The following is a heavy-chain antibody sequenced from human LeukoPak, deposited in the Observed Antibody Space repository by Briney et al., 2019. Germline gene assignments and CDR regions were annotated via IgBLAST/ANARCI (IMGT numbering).Heavy chain of an antibody. Sequence: ASVKVSCKASGYTFTGYYIHWVRQAPGQGLEWMGWINPNSGGTNYAQNFQGRVTMTRDTSIRTPYMELSRLRSGDTAVYYCARGIGVGSSWDPQFDYWGQGTLVTVSS. D-gene: IGHD6-13*01. V-gene: IGHV1-2*02. CDR1: GYTFTGYY. CDR2: INPNSGGT. J-gene: IGHJ4*02. CDR3: ARGIGVGSSWDPQFDY.